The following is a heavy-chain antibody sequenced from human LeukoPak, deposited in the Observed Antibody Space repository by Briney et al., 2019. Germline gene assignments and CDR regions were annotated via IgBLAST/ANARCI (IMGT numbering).Heavy chain of an antibody. V-gene: IGHV4-61*01. J-gene: IGHJ4*02. CDR1: GYSISSGYY. Sequence: SETLSLTCAVSGYSISSGYYWGWIRQPPGKGLEWIGYIYYSGSTNYNPSLKSRVTISVDTSKNQFSLKLSSVTAADTAVYYCARGALYFDYWGQGTLVTVSS. CDR2: IYYSGST. CDR3: ARGALYFDY.